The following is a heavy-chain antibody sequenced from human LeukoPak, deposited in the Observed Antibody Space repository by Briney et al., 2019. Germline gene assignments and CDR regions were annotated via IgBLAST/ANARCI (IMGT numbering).Heavy chain of an antibody. Sequence: ASVKVSCKSSGYTFTGYYMHWVRPAPGQGREWMGWINPNSGGTNYAQKFQGRVTMTRDTSISTAYMELSRLRSDDTAVYYCARNAYSSGWYDYFDYWGQGTLVTVSS. CDR1: GYTFTGYY. CDR2: INPNSGGT. CDR3: ARNAYSSGWYDYFDY. D-gene: IGHD6-19*01. J-gene: IGHJ4*02. V-gene: IGHV1-2*02.